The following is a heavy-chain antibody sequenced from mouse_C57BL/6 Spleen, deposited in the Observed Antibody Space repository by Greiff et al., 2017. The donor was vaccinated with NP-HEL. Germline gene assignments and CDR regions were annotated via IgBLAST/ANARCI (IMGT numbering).Heavy chain of an antibody. CDR1: GFTFSDYG. CDR3: ARNYVGAMDY. Sequence: EVKLEESGGGLVKPGGSLKLSCAASGFTFSDYGMHWVRQAPEKGLEWVAYISSGSSTIYYADTVKGRFTLSRDNAKNTLFLQMTSLRSEDTAMYYCARNYVGAMDYWGQGTSVTVSS. CDR2: ISSGSSTI. V-gene: IGHV5-17*01. J-gene: IGHJ4*01. D-gene: IGHD1-1*01.